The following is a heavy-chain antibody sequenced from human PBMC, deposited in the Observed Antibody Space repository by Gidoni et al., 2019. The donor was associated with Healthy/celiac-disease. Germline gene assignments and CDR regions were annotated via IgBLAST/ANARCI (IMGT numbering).Heavy chain of an antibody. CDR1: GFTFDDYA. V-gene: IGHV3-9*01. J-gene: IGHJ4*02. D-gene: IGHD1-1*01. Sequence: EVQLVESGGGLVQPGRSLRLSCAASGFTFDDYAMHWVRQAPGKGLEGVSGISWNSGSIGYADSVKGRFTISRDNAKNSLYLQMNSLRAEDTALYYCAKDPGTTGTGGYFDYWGQGTLVTVSS. CDR3: AKDPGTTGTGGYFDY. CDR2: ISWNSGSI.